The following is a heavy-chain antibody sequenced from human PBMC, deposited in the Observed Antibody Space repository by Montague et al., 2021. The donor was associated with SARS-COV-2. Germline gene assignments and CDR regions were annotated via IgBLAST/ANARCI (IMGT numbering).Heavy chain of an antibody. CDR1: GASIVGDDYH. CDR3: ARVGCGTTRYCDN. V-gene: IGHV4-61*02. J-gene: IGHJ4*02. CDR2: IYTSGGN. D-gene: IGHD1-1*01. Sequence: TLSLTCTVSGASIVGDDYHWRWIQQPAGKALKWIGCIYTSGGNKYNPSLNSQVTILVDTSKIQFSLNLRSVTAADTAVYYCARVGCGTTRYCDNWGQGTRGTVSS.